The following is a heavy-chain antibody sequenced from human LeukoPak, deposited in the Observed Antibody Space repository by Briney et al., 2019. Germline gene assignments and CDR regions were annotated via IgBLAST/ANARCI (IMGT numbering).Heavy chain of an antibody. V-gene: IGHV4-34*01. D-gene: IGHD3-22*01. CDR1: GGSFSGYY. J-gene: IGHJ4*02. CDR3: ARRYYDSSGYSFDY. CDR2: INHSGST. Sequence: PSETLSLTCAVYGGSFSGYYWSWIRQPPGKGLEWIGEINHSGSTNYNPSLKSRVTISVDTSKNQFSLKLSSVTAADTAVYYCARRYYDSSGYSFDYWGQGTRVTVSS.